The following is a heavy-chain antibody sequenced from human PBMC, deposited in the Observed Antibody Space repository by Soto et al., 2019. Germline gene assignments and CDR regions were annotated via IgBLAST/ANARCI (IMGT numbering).Heavy chain of an antibody. V-gene: IGHV4-39*01. D-gene: IGHD1-26*01. CDR3: ARGGIPPSGYGIAYAMDV. CDR1: GVSISGSRYY. Sequence: SETLSLTCTVSGVSISGSRYYWGWIRQPPGRGLEWIGNIYYSGSTYYTPALKSRVTLSVDTSKNQFSLNLNSVTAADTAVYYCARGGIPPSGYGIAYAMDVWGQGTTVTAP. J-gene: IGHJ6*02. CDR2: IYYSGST.